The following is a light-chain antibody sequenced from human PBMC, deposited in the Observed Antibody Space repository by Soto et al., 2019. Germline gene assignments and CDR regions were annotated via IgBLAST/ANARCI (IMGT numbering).Light chain of an antibody. CDR3: QQYYSYPIT. V-gene: IGKV1-8*01. CDR2: AAS. J-gene: IGKJ5*01. CDR1: QGISSY. Sequence: AIRMTHSPSSFSASTLYRVTITFLSSQGISSYLAWYQQKPGKAPKLLIYAASTLQSGVPSRFSGSGSGTDFTLTISCLQSEDFATYYCQQYYSYPITFGQGTRLEIK.